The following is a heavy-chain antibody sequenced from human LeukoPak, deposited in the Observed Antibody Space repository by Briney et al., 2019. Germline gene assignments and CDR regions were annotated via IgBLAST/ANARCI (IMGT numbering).Heavy chain of an antibody. CDR3: ARDLSYYDFWSGTQYNWFDP. V-gene: IGHV3-21*04. Sequence: GGSLRLSCAASGFTFSSYNMNWVRQAPGTGLEWVSSISTSASYKFYADSVKGRFTISRDNAKNSLYLQMNSLRAEDTAVYYCARDLSYYDFWSGTQYNWFDPWGQGTLVTVSS. J-gene: IGHJ5*02. D-gene: IGHD3-3*01. CDR2: ISTSASYK. CDR1: GFTFSSYN.